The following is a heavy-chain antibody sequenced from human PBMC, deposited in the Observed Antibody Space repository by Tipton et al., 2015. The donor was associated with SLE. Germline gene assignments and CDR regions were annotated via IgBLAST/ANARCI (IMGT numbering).Heavy chain of an antibody. Sequence: SLRLSCAASGFTFSDDWMTWVRQAPGKGLEWVANINQDGSEKYLVDSVKGRLTISRDNANNTHLQMNRLRAEDTAVYYCARDVGVVEDGMSWFDPWGQGTLVTVSS. D-gene: IGHD2-2*01. CDR3: ARDVGVVEDGMSWFDP. J-gene: IGHJ5*02. CDR1: GFTFSDDW. V-gene: IGHV3-7*01. CDR2: INQDGSEK.